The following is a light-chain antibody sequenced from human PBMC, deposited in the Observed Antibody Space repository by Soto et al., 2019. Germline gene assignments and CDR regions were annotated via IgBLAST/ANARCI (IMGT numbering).Light chain of an antibody. CDR1: SSNIGAGYD. Sequence: SVLTQPPSVSGAPGQRVTISCTGSSSNIGAGYDVHWYQQLPGTAPKLLIYANNIRPSGVPGRFSGSKSGTSASLAITGLQAEDEADYYCQSYDSSLSGYVFGTGTKLTVL. CDR2: ANN. J-gene: IGLJ1*01. V-gene: IGLV1-40*01. CDR3: QSYDSSLSGYV.